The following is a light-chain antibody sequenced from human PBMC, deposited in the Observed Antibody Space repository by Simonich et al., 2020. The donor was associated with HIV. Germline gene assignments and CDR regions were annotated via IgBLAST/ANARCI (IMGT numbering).Light chain of an antibody. CDR2: EDN. Sequence: NFMLTQPHSVSESPGKTVTISCTRSRGSIASNYVQWYQQRPGSPPTTVIYEDNQRPSGVPDRFSCSIDSSSNSASLTISGLKTEDEADYYCQSYDSSRDVVFGGGTKLTVL. V-gene: IGLV6-57*01. J-gene: IGLJ2*01. CDR3: QSYDSSRDVV. CDR1: RGSIASNY.